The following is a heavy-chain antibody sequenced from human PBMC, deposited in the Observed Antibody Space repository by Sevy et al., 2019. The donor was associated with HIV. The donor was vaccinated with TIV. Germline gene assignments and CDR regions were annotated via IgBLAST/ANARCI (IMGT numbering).Heavy chain of an antibody. Sequence: GGSLRLSCAASGFTFSSYEMNWVRQAPGKGLEWVSYISSSGSTIYYADSVKGRFTISRDNAKNSLYLQMNSLRAEDTAVYYCAGAPRGSYYQLPLYFDYWGQGTLVTASS. CDR2: ISSSGSTI. J-gene: IGHJ4*02. CDR3: AGAPRGSYYQLPLYFDY. V-gene: IGHV3-48*03. D-gene: IGHD3-10*01. CDR1: GFTFSSYE.